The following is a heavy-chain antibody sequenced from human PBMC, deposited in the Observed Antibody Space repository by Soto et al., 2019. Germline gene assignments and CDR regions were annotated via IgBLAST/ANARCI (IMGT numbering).Heavy chain of an antibody. Sequence: EVLLVESGGGLVQPGGSLRLSCAASGLTVSNNYITWVRQAPGKGLEWVSLIYSGGNTYYADSVKGRFTISRDSSRSTVYLQMHSLRPEDTAVYYCTPGREQNFQWGQGTLVTVSS. CDR1: GLTVSNNY. V-gene: IGHV3-66*01. CDR2: IYSGGNT. D-gene: IGHD1-26*01. CDR3: TPGREQNFQ. J-gene: IGHJ4*02.